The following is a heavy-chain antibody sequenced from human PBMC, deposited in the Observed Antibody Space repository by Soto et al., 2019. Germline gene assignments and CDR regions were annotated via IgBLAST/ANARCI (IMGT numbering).Heavy chain of an antibody. CDR1: GGTFSSYA. CDR3: ASRNYYDSSGYYYRPHPPDY. CDR2: IIPIFGTA. Sequence: GASVKVSCKASGGTFSSYAISWVRQAPGQGLEWMGGIIPIFGTANYAQKFQGRVTITADESTSTAYMELSSLRSEDTAVYYCASRNYYDSSGYYYRPHPPDYWGQGTLVTVSS. J-gene: IGHJ4*02. D-gene: IGHD3-22*01. V-gene: IGHV1-69*13.